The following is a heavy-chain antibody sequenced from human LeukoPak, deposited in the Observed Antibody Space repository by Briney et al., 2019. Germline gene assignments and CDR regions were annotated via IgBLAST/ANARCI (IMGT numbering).Heavy chain of an antibody. CDR2: ISYDGSNK. CDR1: GFTFSSYA. V-gene: IGHV3-30*04. Sequence: GGSLRLSCAASGFTFSSYAMHWVRQAPGKGLEWVAVISYDGSNKYYADSVKGRFTISRDNSENTLYLQMNSLRAEDTAVYYCARDSDDFWSGYYSPPDYWGQGTLVTVSS. D-gene: IGHD3-3*01. CDR3: ARDSDDFWSGYYSPPDY. J-gene: IGHJ4*02.